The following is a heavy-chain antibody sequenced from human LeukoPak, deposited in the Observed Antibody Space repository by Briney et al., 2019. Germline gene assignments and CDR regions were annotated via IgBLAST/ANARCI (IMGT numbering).Heavy chain of an antibody. CDR2: INPSGGST. Sequence: ASVKVSCKASGYTFTTYYMHWVRQAPGQGLEWMGIINPSGGSTNYAQKFQGRVTLTRDMSTSTVYMELSSLRSEDTAVYYCARTWIHEAYNWFDPWGQGTLVTVSS. V-gene: IGHV1-46*01. CDR3: ARTWIHEAYNWFDP. CDR1: GYTFTTYY. J-gene: IGHJ5*02. D-gene: IGHD5-18*01.